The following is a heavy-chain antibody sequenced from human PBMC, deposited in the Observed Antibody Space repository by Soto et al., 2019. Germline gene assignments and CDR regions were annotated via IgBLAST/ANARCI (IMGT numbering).Heavy chain of an antibody. D-gene: IGHD5-18*01. J-gene: IGHJ4*02. CDR2: ISSSSSTI. Sequence: GSLRISGAASGVTFSSYSMNWVRQAPGKGLEWVSYISSSSSTIYYADSVKGRFTISRDNAKNSLYLQMNSLRAEDTAVYYCAREGQLGVDYWGQGTLVTVSS. V-gene: IGHV3-48*01. CDR1: GVTFSSYS. CDR3: AREGQLGVDY.